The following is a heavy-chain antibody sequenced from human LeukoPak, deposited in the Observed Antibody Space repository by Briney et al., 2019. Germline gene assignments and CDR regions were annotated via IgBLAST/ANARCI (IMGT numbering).Heavy chain of an antibody. J-gene: IGHJ4*02. D-gene: IGHD6-13*01. CDR1: GGSFSGYY. Sequence: PSETLSLTCAVYGGSFSGYYWSWIRQPPGKGLEWIGEINHSGSTNYNPSLKSRVTISVDTSKNQFSLKLSSVTAADTAVYYCARLPIAAAGTYYFDYWGQGTLVTVSS. CDR2: INHSGST. CDR3: ARLPIAAAGTYYFDY. V-gene: IGHV4-34*01.